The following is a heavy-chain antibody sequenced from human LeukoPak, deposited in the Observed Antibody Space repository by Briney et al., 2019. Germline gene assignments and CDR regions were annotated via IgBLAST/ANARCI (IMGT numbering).Heavy chain of an antibody. V-gene: IGHV3-48*01. CDR2: ISSSSSTI. J-gene: IGHJ4*02. CDR1: GFTFSSYR. Sequence: GGSLRLSCAASGFTFSSYRMNWVRQAPGKGLEWVSYISSSSSTIYYADSVKGRFTISRDNAKNSLYLQVNSLRAEDTAVYYCAKPYYYDSSGYYTRDYWGQGTLVTVSS. CDR3: AKPYYYDSSGYYTRDY. D-gene: IGHD3-22*01.